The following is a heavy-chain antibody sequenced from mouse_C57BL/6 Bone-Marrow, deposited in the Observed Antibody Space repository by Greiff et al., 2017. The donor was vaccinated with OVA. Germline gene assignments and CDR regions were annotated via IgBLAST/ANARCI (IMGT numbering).Heavy chain of an antibody. CDR3: TRGYYFDY. CDR2: IDPTNDYT. J-gene: IGHJ2*01. Sequence: VQLVESGAELARPGASVKMSCKASGYTFTSYTIHWVKQRPGQGLEWIGYIDPTNDYTNYNQKFKGKATSTADKSSSTAYMQLSSLTSEDSAVYYCTRGYYFDYWGQGTTLTVSS. V-gene: IGHV1-4*01. CDR1: GYTFTSYT.